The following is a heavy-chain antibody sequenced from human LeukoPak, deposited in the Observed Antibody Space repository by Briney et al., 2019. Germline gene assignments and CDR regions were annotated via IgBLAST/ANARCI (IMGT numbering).Heavy chain of an antibody. CDR3: AIPNFGGSWTDAFDI. Sequence: SETLSLTCTVSGGSISGSNYYWGWIRQAPGKGLEWIGSIYYSGSTYYNPSLKSRVTISADTSKNHFSLKLRSVTAADTAVYYCAIPNFGGSWTDAFDIWGRGTMATVSS. J-gene: IGHJ3*02. CDR1: GGSISGSNYY. D-gene: IGHD6-13*01. V-gene: IGHV4-39*02. CDR2: IYYSGST.